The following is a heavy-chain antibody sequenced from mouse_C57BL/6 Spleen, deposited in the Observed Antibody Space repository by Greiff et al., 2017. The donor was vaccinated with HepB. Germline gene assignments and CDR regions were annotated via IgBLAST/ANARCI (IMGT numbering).Heavy chain of an antibody. CDR2: INPSTGGT. J-gene: IGHJ4*01. CDR3: ARSELGRGYYAMDY. V-gene: IGHV1-42*01. CDR1: GYSFTGYY. Sequence: EVQLQQSGPELVKPGASVKISCKASGYSFTGYYMNWVKQSPEKSLEWIGEINPSTGGTTYNQKFKAKATLTVDKYSSTAYMQLKSLTSEDSAVYYCARSELGRGYYAMDYWGQGTSVTVSS. D-gene: IGHD4-1*01.